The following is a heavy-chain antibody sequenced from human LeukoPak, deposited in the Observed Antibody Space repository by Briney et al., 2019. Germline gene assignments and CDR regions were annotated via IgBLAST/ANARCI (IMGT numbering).Heavy chain of an antibody. Sequence: GGSLRLSCAASGFTFSSYSMNWVRQAPGKGLEWLSYITSSSGPIYYADSVRGRFIISRDNAKNSLYLQMNSLRDEDTAVYHCAGDSGYAFDYWGQGTLVTVSS. CDR3: AGDSGYAFDY. D-gene: IGHD6-25*01. CDR2: ITSSSGPI. V-gene: IGHV3-48*02. CDR1: GFTFSSYS. J-gene: IGHJ4*02.